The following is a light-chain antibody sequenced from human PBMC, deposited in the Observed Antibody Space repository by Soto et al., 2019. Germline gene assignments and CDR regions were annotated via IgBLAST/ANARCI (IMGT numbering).Light chain of an antibody. CDR1: SSDIGGNDY. V-gene: IGLV2-14*03. CDR2: DVA. J-gene: IGLJ1*01. CDR3: VSFTTSRSYV. Sequence: QSVLTRPASVSDSPGQSITISCTGTSSDIGGNDYVSWYRQYPGEAPKLIIYDVANRPSGVSNRFSGSKSGNTASLIISGLQAEDEADYYCVSFTTSRSYVFGTGTKVTVL.